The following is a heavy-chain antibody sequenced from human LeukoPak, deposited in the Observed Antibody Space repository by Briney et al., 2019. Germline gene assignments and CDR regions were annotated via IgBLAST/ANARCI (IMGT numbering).Heavy chain of an antibody. Sequence: GGSLRLSCAASGFTFSSYAMSWVRQAPGKGLEWMAVITHDGSNKYYAESVKGRFTISRDNSKNTLYLQMNSLRAEDTAVYYCAREWGDIVVGPAADYYYYGMDVWGKRATVTVSS. CDR3: AREWGDIVVGPAADYYYYGMDV. J-gene: IGHJ6*04. CDR2: ITHDGSNK. D-gene: IGHD2-2*01. CDR1: GFTFSSYA. V-gene: IGHV3-30*04.